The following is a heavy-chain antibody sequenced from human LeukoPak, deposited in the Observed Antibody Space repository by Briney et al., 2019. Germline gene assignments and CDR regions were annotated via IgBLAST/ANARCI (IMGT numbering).Heavy chain of an antibody. CDR1: GYTFTSYG. V-gene: IGHV1-18*01. D-gene: IGHD3-10*01. CDR2: ISAYNGNT. J-gene: IGHJ3*02. Sequence: GASVKVSCKASGYTFTSYGISWVQQAPGQGLVWMGWISAYNGNTNYAQKLQGRVTMTTDTSTSTAYMELRSLRSDDTAVYYCARDYYGSGSYYNSDAFDIWGQGAMVTVSS. CDR3: ARDYYGSGSYYNSDAFDI.